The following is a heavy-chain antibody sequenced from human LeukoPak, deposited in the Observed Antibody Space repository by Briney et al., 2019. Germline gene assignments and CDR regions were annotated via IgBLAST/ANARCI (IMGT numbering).Heavy chain of an antibody. V-gene: IGHV3-23*01. J-gene: IGHJ6*03. Sequence: DSVKGRFTISRDNSKNTLYLQMNSLRAEDTAVYYCASRSSSSYYYMDVWGKGTTVTISS. CDR3: ASRSSSSYYYMDV. D-gene: IGHD6-13*01.